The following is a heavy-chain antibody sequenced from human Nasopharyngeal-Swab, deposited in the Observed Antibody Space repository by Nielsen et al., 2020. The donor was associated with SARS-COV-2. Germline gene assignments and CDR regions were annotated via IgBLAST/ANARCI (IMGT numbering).Heavy chain of an antibody. CDR3: ASYSNFYRDY. CDR2: IYYSGST. J-gene: IGHJ4*02. D-gene: IGHD4-11*01. V-gene: IGHV4-59*01. Sequence: WIRQPPGKGLEWIGYIYYSGSTNYNPSLKSRVTISVDTSKNQFSLKLSSVTAADTAVYYCASYSNFYRDYWGQGTLVTVS.